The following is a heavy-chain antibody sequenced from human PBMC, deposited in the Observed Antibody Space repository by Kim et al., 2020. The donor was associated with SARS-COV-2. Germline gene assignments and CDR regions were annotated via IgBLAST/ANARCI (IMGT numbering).Heavy chain of an antibody. V-gene: IGHV4-59*03. Sequence: SETLSLTCTVSSDSFSTYYRSWIRQIPGKGLEWIGYIFYSGSTNYNPSFKGRSTTSWKPSWKQYSLYLTSVTQADTAVYYCRRSEWRACWHQFDYWGQG. CDR2: IFYSGST. CDR3: RRSEWRACWHQFDY. CDR1: SDSFSTYY. D-gene: IGHD3-3*01. J-gene: IGHJ4*02.